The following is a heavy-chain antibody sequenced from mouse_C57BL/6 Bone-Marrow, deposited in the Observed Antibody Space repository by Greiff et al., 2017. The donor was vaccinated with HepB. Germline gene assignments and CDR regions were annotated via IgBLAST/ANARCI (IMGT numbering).Heavy chain of an antibody. J-gene: IGHJ2*01. Sequence: QVQLQQPGAELVMPGASVKLSCKASGYTFTSYWMHWVKQRPGQGLEWIGEIDPSDSYTNYNQKFKGKSTLTVDKSSSTAYMQLSSLTSEDSAFYYCARERVTVVDYWGQGTTLTVSS. CDR1: GYTFTSYW. V-gene: IGHV1-69*01. CDR2: IDPSDSYT. CDR3: ARERVTVVDY. D-gene: IGHD1-1*01.